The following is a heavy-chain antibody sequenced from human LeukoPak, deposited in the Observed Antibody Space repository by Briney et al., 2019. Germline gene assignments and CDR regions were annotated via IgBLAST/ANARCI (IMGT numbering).Heavy chain of an antibody. CDR1: GDSIRTSSYY. CDR3: AREGRYCSGGRACYMAV. CDR2: IFYSGST. D-gene: IGHD2-15*01. V-gene: IGHV4-39*07. J-gene: IGHJ6*03. Sequence: SETLSLTCTVSGDSIRTSSYYWGWIRQPPGKGLEWIGSIFYSGSTYYNASLKSRVTISVDTSKNHFSLKLSSVTAADAAVYYCAREGRYCSGGRACYMAVWGKGTTVTVSS.